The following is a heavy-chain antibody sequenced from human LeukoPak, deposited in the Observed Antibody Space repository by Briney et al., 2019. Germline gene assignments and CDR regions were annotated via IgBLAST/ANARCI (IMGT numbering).Heavy chain of an antibody. J-gene: IGHJ2*01. CDR2: IRPDGSKS. CDR1: GFIFTDFY. V-gene: IGHV3-7*05. Sequence: PGGSLRLSCTASGFIFTDFYMTWVRQPPGKGLEWVANIRPDGSKSFYVDSVKVRFTMSRDNAKNTLYLQMNRRRAEDAAVYYCSNERACTRYWSFDFWGRGTLVTVSS. D-gene: IGHD6-25*01. CDR3: SNERACTRYWSFDF.